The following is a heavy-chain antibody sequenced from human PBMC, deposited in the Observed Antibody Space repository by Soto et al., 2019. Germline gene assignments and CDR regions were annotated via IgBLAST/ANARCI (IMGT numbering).Heavy chain of an antibody. V-gene: IGHV4-34*01. J-gene: IGHJ4*02. D-gene: IGHD2-15*01. CDR2: IYHSGST. CDR3: ARGGACSGGSCYSVFDFDY. Sequence: QVPLQQWGAGLLKPSETLSLTCAVYGGSFSAYYWSWIRQPPGKGLEWIGEIYHSGSTDYNPSSKTRVTISVGTTNVHCSLKLSSVTAADTAVYYCARGGACSGGSCYSVFDFDYWGQGTLVTVSP. CDR1: GGSFSAYY.